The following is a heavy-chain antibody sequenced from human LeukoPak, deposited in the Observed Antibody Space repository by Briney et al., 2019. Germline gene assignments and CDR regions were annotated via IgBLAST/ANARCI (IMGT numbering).Heavy chain of an antibody. J-gene: IGHJ5*02. V-gene: IGHV1-69*13. D-gene: IGHD3-3*01. CDR1: GGTFSSYA. CDR3: ARGGFSNEEFDP. CDR2: IIPIFGTA. Sequence: ASVKVSCKASGGTFSSYAISWVRQAPGQGLEWMGGIIPIFGTANYAQKFQGRVTITADESTSTAYMELSSLRSEDTAVYYCARGGFSNEEFDPWGQGTLVTVSS.